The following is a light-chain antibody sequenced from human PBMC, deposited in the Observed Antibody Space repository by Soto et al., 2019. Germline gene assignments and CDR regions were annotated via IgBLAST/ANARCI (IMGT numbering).Light chain of an antibody. CDR3: QQSYSSLPWT. J-gene: IGKJ1*01. CDR1: QSISTY. Sequence: DIQMTQSASSLSASVGDRVTISCRASQSISTYLNWYQQKPGTAPRLLIYRASSVKSGDPPRFSGSGSGRDFTLTISSLRPEEIATYFCQQSYSSLPWTFGQGTKVEVK. V-gene: IGKV1-39*01. CDR2: RAS.